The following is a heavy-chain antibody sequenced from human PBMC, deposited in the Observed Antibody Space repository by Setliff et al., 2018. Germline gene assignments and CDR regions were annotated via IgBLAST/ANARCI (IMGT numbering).Heavy chain of an antibody. V-gene: IGHV3-21*01. D-gene: IGHD3-3*01. CDR3: ARDTDSYGMDV. CDR2: ISSSSSYI. J-gene: IGHJ6*02. CDR1: GFTFSSYS. Sequence: GGSLRLSCAASGFTFSSYSMNWVRQAPGKGPEWVSSISSSSSYIYYADSVKGRFTISRDNAKNSLYLQMNSLRAEDTAVYYCARDTDSYGMDVWGQGTTVTVSS.